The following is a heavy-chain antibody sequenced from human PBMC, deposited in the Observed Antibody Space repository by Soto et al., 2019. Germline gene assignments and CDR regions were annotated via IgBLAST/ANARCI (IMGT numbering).Heavy chain of an antibody. CDR3: ARDSGPIAFS. V-gene: IGHV1-69*05. J-gene: IGHJ3*01. D-gene: IGHD3-10*01. Sequence: SVKVSCKASGYTFTSYAMHWVRQAPGQGLEWMGWINPIYGTANYAQKFQGRVTITTDESTSTAYMELSSLRSEDTAVYYCARDSGPIAFSWGQGTMVTVSS. CDR1: GYTFTSYA. CDR2: INPIYGTA.